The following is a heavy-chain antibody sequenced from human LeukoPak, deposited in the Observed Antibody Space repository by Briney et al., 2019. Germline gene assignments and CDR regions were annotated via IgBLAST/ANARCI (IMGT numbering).Heavy chain of an antibody. Sequence: LVKVSCKASGGTFSSYAISWVRQAPGQGLEWMGRIIPIFGTANYAQKFQGRVTITTDESTSTAYMELSSLRSEDTAVYYCARDPLGRDKTRRDGYNPGDWWGQGTLVTVSS. J-gene: IGHJ4*02. D-gene: IGHD5-24*01. CDR2: IIPIFGTA. CDR1: GGTFSSYA. CDR3: ARDPLGRDKTRRDGYNPGDW. V-gene: IGHV1-69*05.